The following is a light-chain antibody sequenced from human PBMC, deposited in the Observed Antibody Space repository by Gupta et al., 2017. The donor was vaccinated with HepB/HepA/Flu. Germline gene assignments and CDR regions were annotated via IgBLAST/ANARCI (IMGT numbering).Light chain of an antibody. CDR3: RQGSSWPHT. V-gene: IGKV3-11*01. CDR1: KRVSSN. CDR2: EAS. J-gene: IGKJ4*01. Sequence: VLPQSPATLLLPPRESATLSCRASKRVSSNLAWYQQKSGQAPRRLIYEASNRASGVPARFSGSGSGTDFTLNISSVEPEDFAVYYCRQGSSWPHTFGEGTKVEIK.